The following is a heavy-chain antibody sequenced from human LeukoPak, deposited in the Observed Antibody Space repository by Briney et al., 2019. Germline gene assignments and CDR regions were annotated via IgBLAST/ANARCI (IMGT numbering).Heavy chain of an antibody. V-gene: IGHV3-21*01. J-gene: IGHJ4*02. CDR3: ATPVTTRYEGHY. CDR1: GFTFSSYS. CDR2: ISSSSSYI. D-gene: IGHD1-1*01. Sequence: GGSLRLSCTASGFTFSSYSMNWVRQAPGKGLEWVSSISSSSSYIYYADSVKGRFTISRDNAKNSLYLQMNSLRAEDTAVYYCATPVTTRYEGHYWGQGTLVTVSS.